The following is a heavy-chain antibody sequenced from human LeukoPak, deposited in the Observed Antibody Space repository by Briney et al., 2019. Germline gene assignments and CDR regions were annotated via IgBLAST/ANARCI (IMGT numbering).Heavy chain of an antibody. Sequence: GGSLRLSCAASEFTFSSFSMNWVRQAPGKGLEWVSSISSSNNYIYYADSVKGRFTISRDNAKNSLYLQMNSLRAEDTAVYYCARRSPNYYFDYWGQGTPVTVSS. CDR2: ISSSNNYI. V-gene: IGHV3-21*01. CDR1: EFTFSSFS. J-gene: IGHJ4*02. CDR3: ARRSPNYYFDY.